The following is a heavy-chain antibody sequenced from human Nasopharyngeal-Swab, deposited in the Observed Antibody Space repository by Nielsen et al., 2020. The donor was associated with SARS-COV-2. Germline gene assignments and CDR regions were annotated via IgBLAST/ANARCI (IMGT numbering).Heavy chain of an antibody. D-gene: IGHD2-2*01. J-gene: IGHJ6*03. CDR1: GFTFSSYD. V-gene: IGHV3-13*01. Sequence: GGSLRLSCAASGFTFSSYDMHWVRQATGKGLEWVSAIGTAGDTYYPGSVKGRFTISRENAKNSLYLQMNSLRAEDTAVYYCARVGTRATRRGYYYMDVWGKGTTVTVSS. CDR3: ARVGTRATRRGYYYMDV. CDR2: IGTAGDT.